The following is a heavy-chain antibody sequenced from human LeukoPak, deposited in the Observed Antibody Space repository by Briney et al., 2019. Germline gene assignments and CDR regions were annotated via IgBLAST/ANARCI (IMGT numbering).Heavy chain of an antibody. CDR2: IYYSGST. J-gene: IGHJ4*02. D-gene: IGHD6-19*01. V-gene: IGHV4-39*01. CDR3: ARGAGYSSVRFDY. CDR1: GGSISSSSYY. Sequence: SETLSLTCTVSGGSISSSSYYWGWIRQPPGTGLEWIGSIYYSGSTYYNPSLKSRVTISVDTSKNQFSLKLSSVTAADTAVYYCARGAGYSSVRFDYWGQGTLVTVSS.